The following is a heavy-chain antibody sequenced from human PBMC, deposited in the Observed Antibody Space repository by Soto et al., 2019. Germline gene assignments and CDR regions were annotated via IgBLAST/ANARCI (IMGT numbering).Heavy chain of an antibody. Sequence: QVQLQESGPGLVKPSQTLSLTCTVSGGSITSYKWSWIRQSPGKGLEWIAYMYSSGSSSYNPSLKSRVTIPVDTSKNQYYLKLNSATAADTAVYYCAREWSAFDYWGQGILVTVSS. CDR3: AREWSAFDY. J-gene: IGHJ4*02. CDR1: GGSITSYK. V-gene: IGHV4-59*01. CDR2: MYSSGSS. D-gene: IGHD2-15*01.